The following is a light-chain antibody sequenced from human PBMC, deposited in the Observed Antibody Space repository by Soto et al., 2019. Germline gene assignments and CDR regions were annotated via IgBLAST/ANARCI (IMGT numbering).Light chain of an antibody. V-gene: IGLV1-44*01. CDR2: SNN. CDR1: SSNIGSNT. CDR3: AAWDDRLNGPV. J-gene: IGLJ2*01. Sequence: QSVLTQPPSASGTPVQRVTISCSGSSSNIGSNTVNWYQQLPGTAPKLLIYSNNQRPSGVPDRFSGSKSGTSASLAISGLQSEDEADYYCAAWDDRLNGPVFGGGTPLTVL.